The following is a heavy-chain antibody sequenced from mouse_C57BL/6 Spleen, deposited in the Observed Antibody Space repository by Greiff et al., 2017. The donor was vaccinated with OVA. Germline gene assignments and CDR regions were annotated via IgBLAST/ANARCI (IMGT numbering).Heavy chain of an antibody. J-gene: IGHJ1*03. Sequence: EVQVVESGGGLVQPKGSLKLSCAASGFSFNTYAMNWVRQAPGKGLEWVARIRSKSNNYATYYADSVKDRFTISRDDSESMLYLQMNNLKTEDTAMYYCVRHNWDGYFDVWGTGTTVTVSS. CDR3: VRHNWDGYFDV. CDR2: IRSKSNNYAT. D-gene: IGHD4-1*01. V-gene: IGHV10-1*01. CDR1: GFSFNTYA.